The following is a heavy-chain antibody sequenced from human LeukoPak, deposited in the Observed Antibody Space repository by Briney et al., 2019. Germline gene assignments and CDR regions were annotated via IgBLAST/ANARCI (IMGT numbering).Heavy chain of an antibody. Sequence: PGGSLRLSCAASGFTFSTYSMNWVRQAPGKGLEWVSYIGRSSSPIYYADSVKGRFTISRDYSSNTLYLQMNSLRAEDTALYYCAASAYYVAAADAYWGQGTLVTVSS. J-gene: IGHJ4*02. D-gene: IGHD3-3*01. CDR2: IGRSSSPI. V-gene: IGHV3-48*01. CDR3: AASAYYVAAADAY. CDR1: GFTFSTYS.